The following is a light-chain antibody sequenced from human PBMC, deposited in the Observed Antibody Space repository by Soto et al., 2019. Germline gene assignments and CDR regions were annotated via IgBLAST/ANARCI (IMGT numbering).Light chain of an antibody. Sequence: IVLTKSPGTLSLSPGERATLSCRASQSVSSSYLAWYQQKPGQAPRLLIYGASSRATGSPDRFSGSGSGTDFTLTIRRLEHEDFAVYYCHQYGSSPQTFGQGTKVEIK. CDR1: QSVSSSY. V-gene: IGKV3-20*01. CDR3: HQYGSSPQT. CDR2: GAS. J-gene: IGKJ1*01.